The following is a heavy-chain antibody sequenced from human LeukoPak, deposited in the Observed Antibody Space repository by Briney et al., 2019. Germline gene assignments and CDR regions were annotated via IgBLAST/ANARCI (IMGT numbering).Heavy chain of an antibody. J-gene: IGHJ4*02. V-gene: IGHV3-53*01. D-gene: IGHD1-7*01. CDR2: IYSGGST. CDR1: GFTVSSNY. Sequence: AGGSLRLSCAASGFTVSSNYMSGVRQAPGKGLEWVSVIYSGGSTYYADSVKGRFTISRDISKNTLFLHMNSLSAEDTAVYYCARGNWNYPFDYWGQGTPVTVSS. CDR3: ARGNWNYPFDY.